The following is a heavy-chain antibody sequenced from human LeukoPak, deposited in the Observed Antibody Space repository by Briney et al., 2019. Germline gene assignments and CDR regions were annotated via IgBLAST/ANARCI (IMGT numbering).Heavy chain of an antibody. D-gene: IGHD3-10*01. V-gene: IGHV3-30*18. CDR2: ISYDGSNK. CDR3: AKAWFGELYLFDY. Sequence: PGGSLRLSCAASGFTFSSYGMHWVRQAPGKGLEWVAVISYDGSNKYYADSVKGRFTISRDNSKNTLYLQMNSLRAEDTAVYYCAKAWFGELYLFDYWGQGTLVTVSS. J-gene: IGHJ4*02. CDR1: GFTFSSYG.